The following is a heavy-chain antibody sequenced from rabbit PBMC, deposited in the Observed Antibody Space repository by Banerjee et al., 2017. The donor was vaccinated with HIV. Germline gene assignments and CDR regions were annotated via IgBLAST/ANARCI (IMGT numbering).Heavy chain of an antibody. J-gene: IGHJ3*01. D-gene: IGHD2-1*01. CDR3: ARVSATMTIGITGYYFSL. Sequence: EQLVESGGGLVKSEGSLKLSCTASGFSFSNKAVMCWVRQAPGKGLEWIACINAVTGNAVCAGVAKGRFTGSKTSSTTVSLQLSILTAAETATYFCARVSATMTIGITGYYFSLWGQGTLVTVS. CDR2: INAVTGNA. CDR1: GFSFSNKAV. V-gene: IGHV1S45*01.